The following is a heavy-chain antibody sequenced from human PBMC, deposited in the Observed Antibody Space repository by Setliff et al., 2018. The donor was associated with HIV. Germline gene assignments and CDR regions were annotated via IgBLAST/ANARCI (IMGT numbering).Heavy chain of an antibody. CDR1: GFTFSSFA. D-gene: IGHD2-15*01. CDR3: ARDFCGSSCSSGYGYFDH. CDR2: ISPSSTII. V-gene: IGHV3-48*01. Sequence: GGSLRLSCAASGFTFSSFAMTWVRQAPGKGLEWVSYISPSSTIIYYPDSVKGRFTTSRDNARNSLYLEMNSLRADDTAVYYCARDFCGSSCSSGYGYFDHWGQGTLVTVSS. J-gene: IGHJ4*02.